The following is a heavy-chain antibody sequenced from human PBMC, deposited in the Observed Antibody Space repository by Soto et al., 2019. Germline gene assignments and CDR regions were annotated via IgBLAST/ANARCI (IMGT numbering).Heavy chain of an antibody. CDR3: AGGIAARPLGY. Sequence: QLQLQESGSGLVKPSQTLSLTCAVSGGSXSSXXXXXXXIRQPXXKGLEWIGYIYHSGSTYYNPSLKSXVTISVXXXKNQFSLXXXXXXXXXXAVYYCAGGIAARPLGYWGQGTLVTVSS. D-gene: IGHD6-6*01. CDR1: GGSXSSXXXX. CDR2: IYHSGST. J-gene: IGHJ4*02. V-gene: IGHV4-30-2*01.